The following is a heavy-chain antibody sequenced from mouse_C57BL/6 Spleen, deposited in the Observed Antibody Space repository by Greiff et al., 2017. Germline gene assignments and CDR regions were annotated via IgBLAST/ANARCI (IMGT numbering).Heavy chain of an antibody. D-gene: IGHD4-1*01. Sequence: QVQLQQSGAELVKPGASVKISCKASGYAFSSYWMNWVKQRPGKGLEWIGQIYPGDGDTNYNGKFKGKATLTADKSSSTAYMQLSSLTSEDSAVYFWARRRLTGPYYYAMDYWGQGTSVTVSS. CDR3: ARRRLTGPYYYAMDY. J-gene: IGHJ4*01. CDR1: GYAFSSYW. V-gene: IGHV1-80*01. CDR2: IYPGDGDT.